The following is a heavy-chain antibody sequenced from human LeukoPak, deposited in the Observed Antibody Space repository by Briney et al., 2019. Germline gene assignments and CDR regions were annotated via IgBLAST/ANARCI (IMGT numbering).Heavy chain of an antibody. CDR2: IYTSGST. J-gene: IGHJ3*02. V-gene: IGHV4-61*02. CDR3: ASPRRAFDI. Sequence: SQTLSLTCTVSGGSISSGSYYWSWIRQPAGKGLEWIGRIYTSGSTNYNPSLKSRVTISVGTSKNQFSLKLSSVTAADTAVYYCASPRRAFDIWGQGTMVTVSS. CDR1: GGSISSGSYY.